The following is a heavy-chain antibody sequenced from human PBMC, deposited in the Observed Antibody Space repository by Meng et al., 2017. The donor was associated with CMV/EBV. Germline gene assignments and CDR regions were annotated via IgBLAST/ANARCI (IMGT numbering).Heavy chain of an antibody. CDR2: IYSGGST. Sequence: EVHLVGSWWGLVQPGVSLRLSCAASGFTVSSNYMSWVRQAPGKGLEWVSVIYSGGSTYYADSVKGRFTISRDNSKNTLYLQMNSLRAEDTAVYYCTRDHPGPLSHWGQGTLVTVSS. CDR1: GFTVSSNY. CDR3: TRDHPGPLSH. D-gene: IGHD1-1*01. J-gene: IGHJ4*02. V-gene: IGHV3-66*01.